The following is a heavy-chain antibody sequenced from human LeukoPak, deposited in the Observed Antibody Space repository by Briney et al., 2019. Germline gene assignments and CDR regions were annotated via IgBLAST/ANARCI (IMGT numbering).Heavy chain of an antibody. CDR1: GGSISSSNW. V-gene: IGHV4-4*02. CDR3: ARGVTEVVVTSFYGY. Sequence: PSETLSLTCAVSGGSISSSNWWSWVRQPPGKGLEWIGEIYHSGSTNYNPSLKSRVTISVDTSKNQFSLKLSSVTAADTAVYYCARGVTEVVVTSFYGYWGQGTLVTVSS. CDR2: IYHSGST. J-gene: IGHJ4*02. D-gene: IGHD2-21*02.